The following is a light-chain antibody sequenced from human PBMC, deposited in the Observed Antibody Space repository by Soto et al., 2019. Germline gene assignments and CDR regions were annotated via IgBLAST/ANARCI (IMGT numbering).Light chain of an antibody. CDR2: GAS. CDR1: QSVSSAY. V-gene: IGKV3-20*01. Sequence: EIVLTQSPGTLSLSPGDRATLSCRASQSVSSAYLAWYQHKPGQAPRLLVYGASIRATGIPHRFSGSGSGTDFTLTISRLEPEDFAVYYCQRYGTSPKFTFGPGTKVDIK. J-gene: IGKJ3*01. CDR3: QRYGTSPKFT.